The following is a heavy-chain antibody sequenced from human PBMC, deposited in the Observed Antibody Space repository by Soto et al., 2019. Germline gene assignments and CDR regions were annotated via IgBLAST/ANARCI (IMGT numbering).Heavy chain of an antibody. CDR1: GGSISSGGYY. CDR3: ARGRGDYGDYVNYYYYGMDV. Sequence: SETLSLTCTVSGGSISSGGYYWSWIRQHPGKGLEWIGYIYYSGSTYYNPSLKSRVTISVDTSKNQFSLKLSSVTAADTAVYYCARGRGDYGDYVNYYYYGMDVWGQGTTVTV. V-gene: IGHV4-31*03. CDR2: IYYSGST. D-gene: IGHD4-17*01. J-gene: IGHJ6*02.